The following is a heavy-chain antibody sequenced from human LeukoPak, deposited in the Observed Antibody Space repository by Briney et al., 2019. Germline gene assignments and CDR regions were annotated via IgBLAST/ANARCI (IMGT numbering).Heavy chain of an antibody. J-gene: IGHJ4*02. CDR3: ARGEMATIRRFYFDY. CDR2: IYHSGST. CDR1: GGSISSGGYS. V-gene: IGHV4-30-2*01. D-gene: IGHD5-24*01. Sequence: SQTLSLTCAVSGGSISSGGYSWSWIRQPPGKGLEWIGYIYHSGSTYYNPSLKSRVTISVDRSKNQFSLKLSSVTAADTAVYYCARGEMATIRRFYFDYWGQGTLVTVSS.